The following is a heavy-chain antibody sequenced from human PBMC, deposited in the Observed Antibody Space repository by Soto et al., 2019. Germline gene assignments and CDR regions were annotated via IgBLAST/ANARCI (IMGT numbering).Heavy chain of an antibody. J-gene: IGHJ3*02. D-gene: IGHD6-19*01. Sequence: QVQLVQSGAEVKKPGASVKVSCKASGYTFTGYYMHWVRQAPGQGLEWMGWINPNSGGTNYAQKFQGWGTMTRDTSSSTADMELSRLRADDTAVYYGAREGSGWYRKRDAFDIWGQGTMVTVSA. CDR1: GYTFTGYY. V-gene: IGHV1-2*04. CDR2: INPNSGGT. CDR3: AREGSGWYRKRDAFDI.